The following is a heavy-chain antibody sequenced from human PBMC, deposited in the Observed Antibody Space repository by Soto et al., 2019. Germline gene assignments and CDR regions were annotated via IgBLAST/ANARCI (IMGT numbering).Heavy chain of an antibody. CDR2: INAGNGNT. CDR1: GYTFTGYA. CDR3: ARAVAVAPAFDY. V-gene: IGHV1-3*05. J-gene: IGHJ4*02. Sequence: QVQLVQSGAEEKKPGASVKVSCKASGYTFTGYAMHWVRQAPGQRLEWMGWINAGNGNTKYSQKFQGRVTITRDTSESSDHRELGSLGSEDTGVYSCARAVAVAPAFDYWGQGTPVTVSS.